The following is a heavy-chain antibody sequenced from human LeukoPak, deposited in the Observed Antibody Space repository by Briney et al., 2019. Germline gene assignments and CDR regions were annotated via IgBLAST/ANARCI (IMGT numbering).Heavy chain of an antibody. CDR2: ISSAGTIR. Sequence: GWSLRLSCAASGFDFRRNEMNWVRQAPGKGPEWLSFISSAGTIRYYADSVKGRFTISRDNAKNSVFLQINSLRAEDTGVYYCVRDFLGESGAGGSWGQGTLVTVSS. J-gene: IGHJ5*02. CDR3: VRDFLGESGAGGS. CDR1: GFDFRRNE. D-gene: IGHD3-10*01. V-gene: IGHV3-48*03.